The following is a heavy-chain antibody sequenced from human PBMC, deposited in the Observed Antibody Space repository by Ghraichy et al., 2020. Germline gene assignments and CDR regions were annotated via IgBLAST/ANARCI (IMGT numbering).Heavy chain of an antibody. V-gene: IGHV3-23*01. Sequence: GGSLRLSCAASGFTFSSYAMSWVRQAPGKGLEWVSAISASGGSTYYADSVKGRFTISRDISKNTLYLQMNSLRAEDTAVYYCAKQYRSGWYFVDYWGQGTLVTVSS. D-gene: IGHD6-19*01. J-gene: IGHJ4*02. CDR1: GFTFSSYA. CDR3: AKQYRSGWYFVDY. CDR2: ISASGGST.